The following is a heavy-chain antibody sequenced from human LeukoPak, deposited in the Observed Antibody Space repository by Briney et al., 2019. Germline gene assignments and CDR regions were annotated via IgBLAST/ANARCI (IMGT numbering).Heavy chain of an antibody. CDR1: GFTFRSYA. Sequence: GSPRLSCEASGFTFRSYAMTWVRQAPGKGLEWVANIKQDGSEKYYVDSVKGRFTISRDNAKNSLYLQMNSLRAEDTAVYYCAREVSHYYGSGSYPIDYWGQGTLVTVSS. V-gene: IGHV3-7*01. CDR2: IKQDGSEK. D-gene: IGHD3-10*01. CDR3: AREVSHYYGSGSYPIDY. J-gene: IGHJ4*02.